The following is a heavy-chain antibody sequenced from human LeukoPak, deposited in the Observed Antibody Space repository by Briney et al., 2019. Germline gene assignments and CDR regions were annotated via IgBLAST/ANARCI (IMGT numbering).Heavy chain of an antibody. D-gene: IGHD3-22*01. Sequence: ASVKVSCKASGYTFTGYYMHWVRQAPGQGLEWMGWINPNSGGTNYAQKFQGRVTMTEDTSTGTAYMELSSLRSEDTAVYYCATTTIYDSSGSGAFDIWGQGTMVTVSS. J-gene: IGHJ3*02. CDR1: GYTFTGYY. CDR3: ATTTIYDSSGSGAFDI. CDR2: INPNSGGT. V-gene: IGHV1-2*02.